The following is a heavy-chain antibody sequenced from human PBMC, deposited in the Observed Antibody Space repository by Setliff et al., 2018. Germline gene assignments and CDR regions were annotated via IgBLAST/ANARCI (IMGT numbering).Heavy chain of an antibody. V-gene: IGHV1-69*05. D-gene: IGHD2-2*01. J-gene: IGHJ6*03. CDR2: IIPNFGTT. Sequence: GASVKVSCKASGGTFRSYGISWVRQAPGQGLEWMGGIIPNFGTTSYAQKFQGRVTITTDESTNTAYMELSSLRSDDTAVFYCAREVVVVKSAINYYYYMDVWGKGTTVTVS. CDR1: GGTFRSYG. CDR3: AREVVVVKSAINYYYYMDV.